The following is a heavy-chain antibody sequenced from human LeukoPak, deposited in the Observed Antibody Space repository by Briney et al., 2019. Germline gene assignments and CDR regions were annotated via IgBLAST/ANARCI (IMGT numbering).Heavy chain of an antibody. J-gene: IGHJ4*02. D-gene: IGHD5-18*01. Sequence: GGSLRLSCAASGFSFSSYGMHWVRQAPGKGLEWVAVISYAGSSKLYADSVKGRFPLSRDNYKNTLYLQMNSLSAEDTAVYYCARNGYSYGSLDYFDYWGQGTLVTVSS. CDR1: GFSFSSYG. V-gene: IGHV3-30*03. CDR3: ARNGYSYGSLDYFDY. CDR2: ISYAGSSK.